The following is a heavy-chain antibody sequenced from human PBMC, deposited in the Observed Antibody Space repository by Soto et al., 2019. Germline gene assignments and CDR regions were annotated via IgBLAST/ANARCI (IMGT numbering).Heavy chain of an antibody. CDR3: AREWDLDTAMTDIDY. Sequence: GASVKVSCKTSGYTFTSYGISWVRQAPGQGLEWMGWINPNSGGTNYAQKFQGRVTITADKSTSTAYMELSSLRSEDTAVYYCAREWDLDTAMTDIDYWGQGTLVTVSS. CDR1: GYTFTSYG. J-gene: IGHJ4*02. D-gene: IGHD5-18*01. V-gene: IGHV1-18*01. CDR2: INPNSGGT.